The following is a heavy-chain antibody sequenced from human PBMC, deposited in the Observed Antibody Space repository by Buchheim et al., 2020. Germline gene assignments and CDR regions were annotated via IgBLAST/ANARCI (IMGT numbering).Heavy chain of an antibody. CDR1: GFTFSSYA. J-gene: IGHJ3*02. D-gene: IGHD3-22*01. CDR3: ARDGYYYDSSGPSDAFDI. Sequence: QVQLVESGGGVVQPGRSLRLSCAASGFTFSSYAMHWVRQAPGKGLEWVAVISYDGSNKYYADSVKGRFTISRDNSKNTLYLQMNSLRAEDTAVYYSARDGYYYDSSGPSDAFDIWGQGT. CDR2: ISYDGSNK. V-gene: IGHV3-30*04.